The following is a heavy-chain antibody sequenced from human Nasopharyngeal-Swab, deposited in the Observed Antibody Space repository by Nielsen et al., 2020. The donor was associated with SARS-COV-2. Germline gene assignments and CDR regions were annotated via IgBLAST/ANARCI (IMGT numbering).Heavy chain of an antibody. J-gene: IGHJ6*02. CDR1: GFTFSSYW. Sequence: GESLKISCAASGFTFSSYWMSWVRQAPGKGLEWVANIKQDGSEKYYVDSVKGRFTISRDNAKNSLYLQMNSLRAEDTAVYYCARDPSSGWYPSYYYGMDVWGQGTTVTVS. CDR2: IKQDGSEK. V-gene: IGHV3-7*01. CDR3: ARDPSSGWYPSYYYGMDV. D-gene: IGHD6-19*01.